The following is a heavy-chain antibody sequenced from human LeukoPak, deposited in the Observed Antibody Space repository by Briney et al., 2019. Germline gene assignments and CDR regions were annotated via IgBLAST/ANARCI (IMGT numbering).Heavy chain of an antibody. CDR3: ARVSGGPHSGFEI. Sequence: TSSETLSLTCTVSGGSISSYYWSWIRQPPGKGLEWIGYIYNSGSTNYNPSLKSRVTISVDTSKNQYSLKMSSVTAADTAVYYCARVSGGPHSGFEIWGQGTMVTASS. CDR1: GGSISSYY. V-gene: IGHV4-59*01. J-gene: IGHJ3*02. CDR2: IYNSGST. D-gene: IGHD6-19*01.